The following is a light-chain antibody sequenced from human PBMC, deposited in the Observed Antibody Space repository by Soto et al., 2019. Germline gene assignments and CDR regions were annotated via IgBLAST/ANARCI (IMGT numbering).Light chain of an antibody. V-gene: IGLV1-47*01. CDR3: AAWDDSLNIWV. J-gene: IGLJ3*02. Sequence: QLVLTQPPSASGTPGQRVTVSCSGSSSNIGSNYIYWYQFLPGTAPKLLIYRNDQRPSGVPDRFSGSKSGASASLAIIGLRSADEADYYCAAWDDSLNIWVFGGGTQLTVL. CDR1: SSNIGSNY. CDR2: RND.